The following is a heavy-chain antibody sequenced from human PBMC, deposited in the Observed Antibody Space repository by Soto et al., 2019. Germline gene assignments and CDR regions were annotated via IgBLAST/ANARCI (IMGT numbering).Heavy chain of an antibody. J-gene: IGHJ6*03. CDR3: ARAGIAVAGPYYYYYMDV. Sequence: SETLSLTCTVSGGSISSYYWSWIRQPPGKGLEWIGYIYYSGSTNYNPSLKSRVTISVDTSKNQFSLKLSSVTAADTAVYYCARAGIAVAGPYYYYYMDVWGKGTTVTVSS. CDR1: GGSISSYY. V-gene: IGHV4-59*01. D-gene: IGHD6-19*01. CDR2: IYYSGST.